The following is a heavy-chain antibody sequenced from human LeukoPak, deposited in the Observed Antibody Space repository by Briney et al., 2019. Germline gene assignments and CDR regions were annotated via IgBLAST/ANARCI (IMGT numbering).Heavy chain of an antibody. D-gene: IGHD1-1*01. CDR2: IKRDGSQR. CDR1: GFSFSSNW. Sequence: GGSLRLSCAAPGFSFSSNWMGWVRQAPGKGLEWVAHIKRDGSQRYYLDSVKGRFTISRDNAKNSLYLQMNSLRVEDTAVYYCARLGLEVGGPNWFDPWGQGTLVTVSS. J-gene: IGHJ5*02. CDR3: ARLGLEVGGPNWFDP. V-gene: IGHV3-7*01.